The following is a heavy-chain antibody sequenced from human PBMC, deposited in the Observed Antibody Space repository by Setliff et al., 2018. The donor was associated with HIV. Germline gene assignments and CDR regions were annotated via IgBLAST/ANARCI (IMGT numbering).Heavy chain of an antibody. CDR2: IYYTGKT. CDR3: ARGQDILEPSGPFDY. CDR1: GGSISSYY. J-gene: IGHJ4*02. D-gene: IGHD2-15*01. Sequence: SETLSLTCSVSGGSISSYYWTWVRQPPGKGLEWVGHIYYTGKTDYNPSLKSRLIISVDRSNNQFSLRLSSVTAADTAVYYCARGQDILEPSGPFDYWGQGTLVTVSS. V-gene: IGHV4-59*08.